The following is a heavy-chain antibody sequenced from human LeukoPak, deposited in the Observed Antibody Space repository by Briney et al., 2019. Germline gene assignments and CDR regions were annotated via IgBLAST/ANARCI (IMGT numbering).Heavy chain of an antibody. D-gene: IGHD3-22*01. Sequence: GGSLRLSCAASGFTFSDYYMSWIRQAPGKGLEWVSYVNSSSSYTNYADSVKGRFTISRDNAKNSLYLQMNSLRAEDTAVYYCASQGSGYYQYWGQGTLVTVSS. J-gene: IGHJ4*02. CDR1: GFTFSDYY. V-gene: IGHV3-11*03. CDR3: ASQGSGYYQY. CDR2: VNSSSSYT.